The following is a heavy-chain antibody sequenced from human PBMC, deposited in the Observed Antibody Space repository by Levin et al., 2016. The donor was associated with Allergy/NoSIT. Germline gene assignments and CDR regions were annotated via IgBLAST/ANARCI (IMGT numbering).Heavy chain of an antibody. V-gene: IGHV3-33*01. Sequence: WIRQPPGKGLEWVAVIWHDGNTKKYADSVKGRFTISRDNPKNTVYLQMNSLRVEDTAVYYCASQEYSNGWWGYFDHWGQGTLVTVSS. J-gene: IGHJ4*02. CDR3: ASQEYSNGWWGYFDH. CDR2: IWHDGNTK. D-gene: IGHD6-19*01.